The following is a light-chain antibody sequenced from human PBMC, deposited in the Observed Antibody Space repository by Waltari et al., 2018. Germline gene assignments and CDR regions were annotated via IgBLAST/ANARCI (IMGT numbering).Light chain of an antibody. CDR1: SSDVGSYYR. CDR3: NSYTTSATYV. Sequence: QSALPHPPSVSASPGQSVTISCTASSSDVGSYYRFTWYQQPPGTAPILIIFEVNERPGGVPDRFSGSKSGNTASLTISGLQSEDDADYFCNSYTTSATYVFGGGTKLTVL. V-gene: IGLV2-18*02. CDR2: EVN. J-gene: IGLJ3*02.